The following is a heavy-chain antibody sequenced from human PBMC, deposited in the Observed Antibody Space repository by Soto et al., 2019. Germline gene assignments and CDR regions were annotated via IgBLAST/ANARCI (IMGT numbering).Heavy chain of an antibody. CDR2: IYYSGSN. Sequence: QVQLQESGPGLVKPSQTLSLTCTVSGGSISSGGYYWSWIRQHPGKGLEWIGYIYYSGSNYYNPSLKSRVTISVDTSKNQFSLKLSSVTAADTAVYYCARIGIYGADAFDIWGQGTMVTVSS. D-gene: IGHD3-3*01. CDR3: ARIGIYGADAFDI. CDR1: GGSISSGGYY. V-gene: IGHV4-31*03. J-gene: IGHJ3*02.